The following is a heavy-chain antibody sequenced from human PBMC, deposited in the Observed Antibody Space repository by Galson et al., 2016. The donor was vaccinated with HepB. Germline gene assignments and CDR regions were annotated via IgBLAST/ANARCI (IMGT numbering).Heavy chain of an antibody. CDR2: ISGDGVT. D-gene: IGHD3-10*01. CDR1: EFTVSDNY. V-gene: IGHV3-53*01. J-gene: IGHJ4*02. Sequence: LRLSCAASEFTVSDNYMSWVRQAPGKGLEWVSLISGDGVTYYADSVKGRFTISRDHSDNSLYLQMNSLRAEDTAVYYCARRRGNTNFDYWGQGTLVTVPS. CDR3: ARRRGNTNFDY.